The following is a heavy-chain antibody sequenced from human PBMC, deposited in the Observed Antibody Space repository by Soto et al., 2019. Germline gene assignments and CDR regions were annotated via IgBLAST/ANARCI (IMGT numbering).Heavy chain of an antibody. CDR1: GFIFTSYG. D-gene: IGHD3-22*01. CDR2: VSFDGSNK. CDR3: AKAAGPSAGYYVLQH. V-gene: IGHV3-30*18. Sequence: AGGSLRLSCAASGFIFTSYGMHWVRQAPGKGLEWVAVVSFDGSNKYYADSVKGRFTISRDNSKNTLYLQMNSLRPEDTAVYYCAKAAGPSAGYYVLQHWGQGTLVTVSS. J-gene: IGHJ1*01.